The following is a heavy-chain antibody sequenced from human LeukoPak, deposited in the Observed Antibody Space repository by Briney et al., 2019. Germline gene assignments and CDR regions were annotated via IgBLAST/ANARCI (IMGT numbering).Heavy chain of an antibody. CDR3: AREFHPPTSKLVVVITVFDY. V-gene: IGHV3-48*03. CDR1: GFTFSSYE. J-gene: IGHJ4*02. D-gene: IGHD3-22*01. CDR2: ISSSGSTI. Sequence: GGSLRLSCAASGFTFSSYEMNWVRQAPGKGLEWVSYISSSGSTIYYADSVKGRFTISRDNAKNSLYLQMNSLRAEDTAVYYCAREFHPPTSKLVVVITVFDYWGQGTLVTVSS.